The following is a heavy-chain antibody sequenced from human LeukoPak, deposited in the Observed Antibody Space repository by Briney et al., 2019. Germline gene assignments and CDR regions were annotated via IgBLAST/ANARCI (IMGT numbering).Heavy chain of an antibody. V-gene: IGHV1-69*13. J-gene: IGHJ3*02. D-gene: IGHD1-26*01. CDR1: GGTFSSYA. CDR3: ARVYRISLNDAFDI. Sequence: SVKVSCKASGGTFSSYAISWVRQAPGQGLEWMGGIIPILGTANYVQKFQGRVTITADESTSTAYMELSSLRSEDTAVYYCARVYRISLNDAFDIWGQGTVVTVSS. CDR2: IIPILGTA.